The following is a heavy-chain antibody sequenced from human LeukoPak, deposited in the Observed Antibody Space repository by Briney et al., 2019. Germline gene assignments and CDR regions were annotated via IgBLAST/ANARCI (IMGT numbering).Heavy chain of an antibody. CDR1: GGYISSSRYL. CDR2: LYYSGST. J-gene: IGHJ2*01. V-gene: IGHV4-39*01. Sequence: SDPVPLPCSVSGGYISSSRYLWRWIRQPPAKGLEWIGSLYYSGSTYYNPSLKSRVTISVDTSKNQFSLKLSSVTAADTAVYYCARHPDPHDYGDYHFDLWGCGTLVTVSS. CDR3: ARHPDPHDYGDYHFDL. D-gene: IGHD4-17*01.